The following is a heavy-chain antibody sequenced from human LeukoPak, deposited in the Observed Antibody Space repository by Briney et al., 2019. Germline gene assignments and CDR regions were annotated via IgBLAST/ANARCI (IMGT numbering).Heavy chain of an antibody. CDR2: IYYSGST. Sequence: SETLSLTCTVSGGSISSYYWSWIRQPPGKGLEWIGYIYYSGSTNYNPSLKSRVTISVDTSKNQFSLKLSSVTAADTAVYYCARLGYCSSTSCQQYAFDIWGQGTMVTVSS. J-gene: IGHJ3*02. CDR1: GGSISSYY. CDR3: ARLGYCSSTSCQQYAFDI. V-gene: IGHV4-59*08. D-gene: IGHD2-2*01.